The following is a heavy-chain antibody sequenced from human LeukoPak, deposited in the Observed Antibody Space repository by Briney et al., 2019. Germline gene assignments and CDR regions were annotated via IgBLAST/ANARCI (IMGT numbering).Heavy chain of an antibody. CDR1: GYTFTGYY. V-gene: IGHV1-2*02. J-gene: IGHJ4*02. Sequence: ASVKVSCKASGYTFTGYYMHWVRQAPGQGLEWLGWINPTSGGTKYTQKFQGRVTLTTDTSTSTAYMELSSLRSDDTAVYYCARDDNYGIFVNVDYWGQGTLVTVSS. CDR2: INPTSGGT. D-gene: IGHD4-11*01. CDR3: ARDDNYGIFVNVDY.